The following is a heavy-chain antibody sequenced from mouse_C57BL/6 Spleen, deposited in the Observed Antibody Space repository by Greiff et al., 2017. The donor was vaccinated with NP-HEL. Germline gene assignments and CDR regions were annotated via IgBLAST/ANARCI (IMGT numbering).Heavy chain of an antibody. V-gene: IGHV1-55*01. CDR2: IYPGSGST. CDR3: ARYLLRYHYFDY. Sequence: QVQLQQPGAELVKPGASVKMSCKASGYTFTSYWITWVKQRPGQGLEWIGDIYPGSGSTNYNEKFKSKATLTVDTSSSTAYMQLSSLTSEDSAVYYCARYLLRYHYFDYWGQGTTLTVSS. J-gene: IGHJ2*01. CDR1: GYTFTSYW. D-gene: IGHD1-1*01.